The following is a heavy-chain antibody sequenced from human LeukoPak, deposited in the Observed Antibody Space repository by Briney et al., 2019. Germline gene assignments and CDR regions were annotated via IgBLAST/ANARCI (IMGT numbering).Heavy chain of an antibody. CDR3: ARGTLHVDTAMVRSGYGMDV. V-gene: IGHV4-34*01. D-gene: IGHD5-18*01. CDR1: GGSFSGYY. Sequence: PSETLSLTCAVYGGSFSGYYWSWIRQPPGKGLEWMGEINHSGSTNSNPSLKSRVTISVDTSKNQFSLKVSSVTAADTAVYYCARGTLHVDTAMVRSGYGMDVWGQGTTVIVSS. CDR2: INHSGST. J-gene: IGHJ6*02.